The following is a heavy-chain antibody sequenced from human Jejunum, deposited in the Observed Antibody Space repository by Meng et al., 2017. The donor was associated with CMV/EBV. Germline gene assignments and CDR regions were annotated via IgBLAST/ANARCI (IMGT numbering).Heavy chain of an antibody. CDR3: ARTDYYSYYGLDV. CDR2: IFYTGST. V-gene: IGHV4-59*01. Sequence: GSVASFSNYYWSWIRQPPGRGLEWIGFIFYTGSTNYNPSLESRVTMSVDTSKNQFSLKVNSVTAADTAVYYCARTDYYSYYGLDVWGQGTTVTVSS. J-gene: IGHJ6*02. CDR1: VASFSNYY.